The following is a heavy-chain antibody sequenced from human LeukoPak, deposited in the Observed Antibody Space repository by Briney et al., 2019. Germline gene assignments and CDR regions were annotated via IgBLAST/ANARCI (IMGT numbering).Heavy chain of an antibody. CDR3: ARGRSSMVRGYYYYYMDV. V-gene: IGHV4-34*01. D-gene: IGHD3-10*01. CDR2: INHSGST. CDR1: GGSFSGYY. Sequence: TSSETLSLTCAVYGGSFSGYYWSWIRQPPGKGLEWIGEINHSGSTNYNPSLKSRVTISVDTSKNQFSLKLSSVTAADTAVYYCARGRSSMVRGYYYYYMDVWGKGTTVTISS. J-gene: IGHJ6*03.